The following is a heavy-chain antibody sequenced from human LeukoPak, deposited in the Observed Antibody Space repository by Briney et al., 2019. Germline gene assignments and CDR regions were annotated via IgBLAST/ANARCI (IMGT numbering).Heavy chain of an antibody. CDR2: INPNSGGT. D-gene: IGHD6-19*01. V-gene: IGHV1-2*02. CDR3: ATHPRGSGWYYGMDV. J-gene: IGHJ6*02. CDR1: GDTFTGYY. Sequence: ASVKVSCKASGDTFTGYYMHWVRQAPGQGLEWMGWINPNSGGTNYAQKFQGRVTMTRDTSISTAYMELSRLRSDDTAVYYCATHPRGSGWYYGMDVWGQGTTVTVSS.